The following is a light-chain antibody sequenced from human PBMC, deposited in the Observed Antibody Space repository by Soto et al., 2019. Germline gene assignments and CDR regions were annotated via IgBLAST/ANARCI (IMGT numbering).Light chain of an antibody. CDR1: SGSIASNF. CDR2: EDT. V-gene: IGLV6-57*01. Sequence: NFMLTQPHSVSESPGKTVTISCTRSSGSIASNFVQWYQQRPGSSPTTVMYEDTRRPSGVPDRFSGSIDSSSNSASLTISGLRTEDEADYYCQSSDSSIQVVGGGTKLTVL. J-gene: IGLJ3*02. CDR3: QSSDSSIQV.